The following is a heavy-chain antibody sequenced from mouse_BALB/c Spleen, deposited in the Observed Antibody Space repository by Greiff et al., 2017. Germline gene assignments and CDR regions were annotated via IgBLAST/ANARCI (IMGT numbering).Heavy chain of an antibody. CDR1: GFTFSSYA. CDR2: ISSGGST. V-gene: IGHV5-6-5*01. J-gene: IGHJ1*01. Sequence: EVKLVESGGGLVKPGGSLKLSCAASGFTFSSYAMSWVRQTPEKRLEWVASISSGGSTYYPDSVKGRFTISRDNARNILYLQMSSLRSEDTAMYYCARGLSTMITTGWYFDVWGAGTTVTVSS. CDR3: ARGLSTMITTGWYFDV. D-gene: IGHD2-4*01.